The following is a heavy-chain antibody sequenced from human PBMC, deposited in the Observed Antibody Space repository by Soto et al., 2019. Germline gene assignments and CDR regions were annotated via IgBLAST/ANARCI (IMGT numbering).Heavy chain of an antibody. J-gene: IGHJ4*02. D-gene: IGHD2-2*01. Sequence: PSETLSLTCAVSGGSISSGGYSWSWIRQPPGKGLEWIGYMYHSGSTYYNPSLKSRVTISIDRSKNQFSLKLSSVTAADTAVYYCARVPDYGGQGILVTVAT. CDR1: GGSISSGGYS. CDR3: ARVPDY. V-gene: IGHV4-30-2*01. CDR2: MYHSGST.